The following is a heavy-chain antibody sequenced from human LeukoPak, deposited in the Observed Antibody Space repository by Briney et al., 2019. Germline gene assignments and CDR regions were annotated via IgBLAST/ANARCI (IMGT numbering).Heavy chain of an antibody. CDR3: AHSRRYNSGWYSDY. CDR1: GFSLSTPAVG. Sequence: SGPTLVNPTQTLTLTCTFSGFSLSTPAVGVGWIRQPPGKALEWLALIFWNDDNRYTPSLRSRLTITKDTSKNQVVLTTTNMDPVDTATYYCAHSRRYNSGWYSDYWGQGTLVTVSS. D-gene: IGHD6-19*01. J-gene: IGHJ4*02. V-gene: IGHV2-5*01. CDR2: IFWNDDN.